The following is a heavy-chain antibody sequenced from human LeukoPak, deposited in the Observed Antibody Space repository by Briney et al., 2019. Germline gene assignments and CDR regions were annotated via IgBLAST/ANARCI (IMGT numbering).Heavy chain of an antibody. CDR3: ARGLGLRWQYFDY. CDR2: INHSGST. D-gene: IGHD4-23*01. CDR1: GGSFSGHY. J-gene: IGHJ4*02. V-gene: IGHV4-34*01. Sequence: ASETLSLTCAVYGGSFSGHYWSWIRQPPGKGLEWIGEINHSGSTNYNPSLKSRVTISVDTSKNQFSPKLSSVTAADTAVYYCARGLGLRWQYFDYWGQGTLVTVSS.